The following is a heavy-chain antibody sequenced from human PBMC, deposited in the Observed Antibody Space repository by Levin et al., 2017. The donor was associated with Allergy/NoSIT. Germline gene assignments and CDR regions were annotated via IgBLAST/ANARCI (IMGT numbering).Heavy chain of an antibody. CDR1: GGSISIFY. CDR2: IHSSGRT. J-gene: IGHJ3*02. Sequence: SSQTLSLTCTVSGGSISIFYWSWIRQPPGKGLEWIGYIHSSGRTNYNPSLKSRVTTSVDTSKNQFSLTLNSVTSADTAVYFCAGDTGGFAFDIWGQGSLVTVSS. D-gene: IGHD1-26*01. CDR3: AGDTGGFAFDI. V-gene: IGHV4-59*01.